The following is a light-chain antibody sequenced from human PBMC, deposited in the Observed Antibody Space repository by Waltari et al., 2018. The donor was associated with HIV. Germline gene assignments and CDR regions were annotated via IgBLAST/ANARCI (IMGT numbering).Light chain of an antibody. J-gene: IGKJ4*01. CDR1: QSVGVF. V-gene: IGKV3-11*01. CDR2: EAS. CDR3: QHRHNWPPLT. Sequence: EIVFTQSPATLSLSPGDRATLSCRASQSVGVFLAWYKHKPGQPPRLLIHEASNRATGVPARFSGSGSGTDFTLTISSLEPEDFAVYYCQHRHNWPPLTFGGGTEVEIK.